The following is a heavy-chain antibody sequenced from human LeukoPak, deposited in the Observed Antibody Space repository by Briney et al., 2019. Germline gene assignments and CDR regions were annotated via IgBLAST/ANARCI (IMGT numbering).Heavy chain of an antibody. CDR1: GYTFTGNF. D-gene: IGHD3-3*01. J-gene: IGHJ5*02. CDR2: INPNNGDT. CDR3: AREAITIFGVVRTQTTYGPHRFDP. Sequence: GASVKVSCKTSGYTFTGNFMHWVRQAPGQGPEWMGWINPNNGDTNYAQKFQGRVTMTRVTSITTAYMELSSLRSEDTAVYYCAREAITIFGVVRTQTTYGPHRFDPWGQGTLVTVSS. V-gene: IGHV1-2*02.